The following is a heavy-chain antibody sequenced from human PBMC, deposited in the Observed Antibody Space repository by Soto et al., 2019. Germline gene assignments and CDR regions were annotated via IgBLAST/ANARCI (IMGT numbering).Heavy chain of an antibody. CDR1: GFTFSSYA. Sequence: EVQLLESGGGLVQPGGSLRLSCAASGFTFSSYAMRWVRQAPVKGLGWVSGISGSGGSTYYADSVKGRFTISRDNSKNTLYLQMNSLRAEDTAVYHCARRGSGSYYDYWGQGTLVTVSS. J-gene: IGHJ4*02. V-gene: IGHV3-23*01. D-gene: IGHD1-26*01. CDR2: ISGSGGST. CDR3: ARRGSGSYYDY.